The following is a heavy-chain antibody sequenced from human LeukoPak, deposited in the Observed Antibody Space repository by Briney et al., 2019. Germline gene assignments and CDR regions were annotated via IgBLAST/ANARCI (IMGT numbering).Heavy chain of an antibody. CDR1: GFTFSSYG. V-gene: IGHV3-48*04. CDR2: ISSSGSTI. Sequence: HPGGSLRLSCAASGFTFSSYGMHWVRQAPGKGLEWVSYISSSGSTIYYADSVKGRFTISRDSAKNSLYLQMNSLRAEDAAVYYCARDFMITFGGATPFDYWGQGTLVTVSS. J-gene: IGHJ4*02. CDR3: ARDFMITFGGATPFDY. D-gene: IGHD3-16*01.